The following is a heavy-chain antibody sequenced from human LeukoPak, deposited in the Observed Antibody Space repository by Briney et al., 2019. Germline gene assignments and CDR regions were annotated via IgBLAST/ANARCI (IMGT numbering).Heavy chain of an antibody. Sequence: GGSLRLSCAASGFTVSSNYMSWVRQAPGKGLEWVSVIYSGGSTYYADSVKGRFTISRDNSKNTLYLQMNSLRAEDTAVYYCARETVREHLVATWGQGTLVTVSS. CDR3: ARETVREHLVAT. V-gene: IGHV3-66*01. D-gene: IGHD6-6*01. CDR1: GFTVSSNY. CDR2: IYSGGST. J-gene: IGHJ4*02.